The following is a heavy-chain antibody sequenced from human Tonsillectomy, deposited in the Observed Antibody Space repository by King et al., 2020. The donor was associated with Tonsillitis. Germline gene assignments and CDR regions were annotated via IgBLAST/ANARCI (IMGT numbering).Heavy chain of an antibody. V-gene: IGHV4-39*07. CDR1: GDSLSSTYY. J-gene: IGHJ4*01. CDR2: IYYSGTT. D-gene: IGHD4-17*01. Sequence: LQLQESGPGLVKPSETLTLTCTVSGDSLSSTYYWGWLRQPPGKGLEWIGTIYYSGTTYPNPSLKSRLTMSLDASKNQFSLRLTSVTAADTAIYYCARGTVTESYWGHGTLVTVSS. CDR3: ARGTVTESY.